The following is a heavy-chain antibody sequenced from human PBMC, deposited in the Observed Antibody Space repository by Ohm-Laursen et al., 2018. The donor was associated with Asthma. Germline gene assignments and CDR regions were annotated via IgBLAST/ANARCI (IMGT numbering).Heavy chain of an antibody. CDR3: ARDSGWNALDH. J-gene: IGHJ4*02. Sequence: SLRLSCAASGFTFSSYWMTWVRQVPGKGLEWVANIKPDGTENAYLDSVRGRFTISKDNAKNSLFLQMNSLRGEDTALYYCARDSGWNALDHWGQGTLVSVSS. V-gene: IGHV3-7*05. CDR2: IKPDGTEN. D-gene: IGHD1-1*01. CDR1: GFTFSSYW.